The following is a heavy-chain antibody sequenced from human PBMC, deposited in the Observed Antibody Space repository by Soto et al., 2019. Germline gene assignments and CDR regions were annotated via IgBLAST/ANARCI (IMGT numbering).Heavy chain of an antibody. J-gene: IGHJ6*02. CDR1: GFTFSSYW. CDR3: AREAATGIFTYYYGMDV. D-gene: IGHD6-13*01. CDR2: INSDGSST. V-gene: IGHV3-74*01. Sequence: SGGSLRLSCAASGFTFSSYWMHWVRQAPGKGLVWVSRINSDGSSTSYADSVKGRFTISRDNAKNTLYLQMNSLRAEDTAVYYCAREAATGIFTYYYGMDVWGQGTTVTVSS.